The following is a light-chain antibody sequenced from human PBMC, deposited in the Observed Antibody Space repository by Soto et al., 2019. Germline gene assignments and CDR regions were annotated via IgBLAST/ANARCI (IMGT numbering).Light chain of an antibody. J-gene: IGLJ2*01. V-gene: IGLV4-69*01. Sequence: QLVLTQSPSASASLGASVKLTCTLSSGHSNYAIAWHQQQSEKGPRYLMNLNSDGSHTKGDGIPDRFSGSSSGAERYLTIXXXXXXXXADYYCQTWGSGIVVFGGGTKLTV. CDR1: SGHSNYA. CDR3: QTWGSGIVV. CDR2: LNSDGSH.